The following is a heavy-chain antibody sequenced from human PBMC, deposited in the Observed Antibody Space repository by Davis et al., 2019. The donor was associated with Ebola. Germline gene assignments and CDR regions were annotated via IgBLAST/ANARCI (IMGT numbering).Heavy chain of an antibody. V-gene: IGHV1-46*03. J-gene: IGHJ6*02. CDR2: MDPSAGST. CDR1: GYTFTSYY. CDR3: AREAIVVVTANYYYYTMDV. D-gene: IGHD2-21*02. Sequence: ASVKVSCKASGYTFTSYYIHWVRQAPGQGLEWMGIMDPSAGSTTYAQKFQGRVTMTRDTSTSTVYMELSSLRSEDTAMYYCAREAIVVVTANYYYYTMDVWGQGATVTVSS.